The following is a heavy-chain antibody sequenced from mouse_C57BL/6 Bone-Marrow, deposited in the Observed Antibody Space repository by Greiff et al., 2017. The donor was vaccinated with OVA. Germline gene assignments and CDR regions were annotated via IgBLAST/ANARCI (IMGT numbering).Heavy chain of an antibody. V-gene: IGHV1-61*01. J-gene: IGHJ4*01. CDR3: ARYSGICYYARDY. D-gene: IGHD3-1*01. Sequence: QVQLQQPGAELVRPGSSVKLSCKASGYTFTSYWMDWVKQRPGQGLEWIGNIYPSDSETHYTQKFKDKATLTVDKSSSTAYMQLSSLTSEDSAVYYGARYSGICYYARDYWGQGTSVTVSS. CDR1: GYTFTSYW. CDR2: IYPSDSET.